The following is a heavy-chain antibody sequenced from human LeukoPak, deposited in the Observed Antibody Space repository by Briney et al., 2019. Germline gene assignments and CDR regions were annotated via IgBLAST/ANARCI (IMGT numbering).Heavy chain of an antibody. CDR3: ARVMDRILSTHGGSSARAFDI. CDR2: INPNSGGT. D-gene: IGHD2-15*01. CDR1: GYTFTGYY. V-gene: IGHV1-2*02. Sequence: ASVKVSCKASGYTFTGYYMHWVRQAPGQGLEWMGWINPNSGGTNYAQKFQGRVTMTRDTSISTAYMELSRLRSDDTAVYYCARVMDRILSTHGGSSARAFDIWGQGTMVTVSS. J-gene: IGHJ3*02.